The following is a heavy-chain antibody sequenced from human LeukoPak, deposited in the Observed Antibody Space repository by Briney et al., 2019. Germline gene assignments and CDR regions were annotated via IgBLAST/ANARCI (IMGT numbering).Heavy chain of an antibody. CDR2: IYYSGST. Sequence: SETLSLTCTVSGGSISIYYWSWIRQPPGKGLEWIGYIYYSGSTNYNPSLKSRVTISVDTSKNQFSLKLSFVTAADTAVYYCATAENSSGWFGYWGQGTLVTVSS. CDR3: ATAENSSGWFGY. D-gene: IGHD6-19*01. CDR1: GGSISIYY. V-gene: IGHV4-59*08. J-gene: IGHJ4*02.